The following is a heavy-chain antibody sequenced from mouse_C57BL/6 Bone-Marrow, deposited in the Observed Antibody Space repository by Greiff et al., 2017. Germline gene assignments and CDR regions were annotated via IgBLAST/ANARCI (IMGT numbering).Heavy chain of an antibody. V-gene: IGHV1-82*01. J-gene: IGHJ4*01. CDR1: GYAFSSSW. Sequence: QVQLKESGPELVKPGASVKISCKASGYAFSSSWMNWVKQRPGKGLEWIGRIYPGDGDTNYNGKFKGKATLTANKSSRTAYMQLSSLTSEDSAVYFCARSGYYSPYAMDYWGQGTSVTVSS. CDR2: IYPGDGDT. D-gene: IGHD2-12*01. CDR3: ARSGYYSPYAMDY.